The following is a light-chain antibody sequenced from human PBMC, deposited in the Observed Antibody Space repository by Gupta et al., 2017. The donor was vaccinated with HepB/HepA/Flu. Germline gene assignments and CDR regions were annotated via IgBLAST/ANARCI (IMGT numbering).Light chain of an antibody. CDR1: SSDVGGYNY. CDR2: DVL. Sequence: QSALTQPRSVSGSPGQSVTISCTGTSSDVGGYNYVSWYQQHPGKAPKRMMLDVLKRPSGVPDRSSGSKSGKTASLTISGRQAEDEADDYGSSYAGTCSCVCGGGT. CDR3: SSYAGTCSCV. V-gene: IGLV2-11*01. J-gene: IGLJ3*02.